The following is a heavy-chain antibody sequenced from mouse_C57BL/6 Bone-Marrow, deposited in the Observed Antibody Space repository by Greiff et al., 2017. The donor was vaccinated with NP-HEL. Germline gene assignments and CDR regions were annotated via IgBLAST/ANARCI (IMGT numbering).Heavy chain of an antibody. CDR2: ISDGGSYT. Sequence: EVQVVESGGGLVKPGGSLKLSCAASGFTFSSYAMSWVRQTPEKRLEWVATISDGGSYTYYPDNVKGRFTISRDNAKNNLYLQMSHLKSEDTAMYYCARDPRAPPTYDGYYLAYWGQGTLVTVSA. V-gene: IGHV5-4*01. CDR3: ARDPRAPPTYDGYYLAY. J-gene: IGHJ3*01. D-gene: IGHD2-3*01. CDR1: GFTFSSYA.